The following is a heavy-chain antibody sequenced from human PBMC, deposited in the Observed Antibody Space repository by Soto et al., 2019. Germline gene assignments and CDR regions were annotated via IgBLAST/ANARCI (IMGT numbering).Heavy chain of an antibody. D-gene: IGHD2-21*02. CDR1: GFTFSDHY. CDR2: IRSNANSYMT. J-gene: IGHJ4*02. V-gene: IGHV3-72*01. CDR3: ASDSSSWRGGHCYFDR. Sequence: EVQLVESGGGLVQPGGSLRLSCAASGFTFSDHYMDWVRQAPGKGLEWVGLIRSNANSYMTEYAASGKGRFTISRDDSQNPLYQQMDSLETEDTAVEYCASDSSSWRGGHCYFDRLGQGTLVTVPS.